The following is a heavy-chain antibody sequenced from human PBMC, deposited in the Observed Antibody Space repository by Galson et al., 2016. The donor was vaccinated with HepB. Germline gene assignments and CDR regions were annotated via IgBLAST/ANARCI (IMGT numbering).Heavy chain of an antibody. Sequence: SLRLSCAASGFTFSSHGMHWVRQAPGKGLECVALIPSDGSDKYYAASVKGRFTISRDNSKNTLYLQMNSLRPEDTAVYYCAKDRRYYDSSGYFWEGYYYDGMDVWSEGNTVTVS. CDR3: AKDRRYYDSSGYFWEGYYYDGMDV. CDR2: IPSDGSDK. V-gene: IGHV3-30*18. J-gene: IGHJ6*02. CDR1: GFTFSSHG. D-gene: IGHD3-22*01.